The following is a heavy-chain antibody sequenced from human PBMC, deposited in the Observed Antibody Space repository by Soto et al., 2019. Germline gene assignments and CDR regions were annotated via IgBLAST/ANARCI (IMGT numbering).Heavy chain of an antibody. V-gene: IGHV3-30-3*01. D-gene: IGHD3-22*01. CDR3: ARDLDYYDSSGYYQSFDY. CDR2: ISYDGSNK. Sequence: PGGSLRLSCAASGFTFSSYAMHWVRQAPGKGLEWVAVISYDGSNKYYTDSVKGRFTISRDNSKNTLYLQMNSLRAEDTAVYYCARDLDYYDSSGYYQSFDYWGQGT. CDR1: GFTFSSYA. J-gene: IGHJ4*02.